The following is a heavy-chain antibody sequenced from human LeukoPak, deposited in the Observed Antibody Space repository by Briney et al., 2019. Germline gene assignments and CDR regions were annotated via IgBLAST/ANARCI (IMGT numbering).Heavy chain of an antibody. CDR2: VFQGGRT. CDR1: GSSFYDTYY. J-gene: IGHJ4*02. D-gene: IGHD3-10*02. CDR3: ARVINVPKFIDS. V-gene: IGHV4-38-2*01. Sequence: PSETLSLACAVSGSSFYDTYYWAWLRQAPERGLEWIGTVFQGGRTFYNPSLESRVSISQDMSNTRFFLNLTSMTAADTALYFCARVINVPKFIDSWGQGTLVSVSS.